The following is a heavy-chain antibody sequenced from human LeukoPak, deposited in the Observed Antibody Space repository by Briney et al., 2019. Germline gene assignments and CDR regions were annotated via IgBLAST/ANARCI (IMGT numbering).Heavy chain of an antibody. CDR3: ARESEWANYFDY. V-gene: IGHV1-18*01. Sequence: ASVKVSCKASGYTLTSYGFTWVRQAPGQGLEWMGWISVYNGNTNYSQSLQGRVSMTIDTSATTAYMELRSLRSDDTAVYYCARESEWANYFDYWGQGTLVTVSS. D-gene: IGHD3-3*01. CDR2: ISVYNGNT. CDR1: GYTLTSYG. J-gene: IGHJ4*02.